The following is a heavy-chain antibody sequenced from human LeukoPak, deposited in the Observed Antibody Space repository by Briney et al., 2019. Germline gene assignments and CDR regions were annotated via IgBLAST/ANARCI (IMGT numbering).Heavy chain of an antibody. Sequence: SETLSLTCTVSGGSISSYYWSWIRQPPGKGLEWIGYIYTSGSTNYNPSLKSRVTISVDTSKNQFSLKLSSVTAADTAVYYCARLVAAYDILTGYYYYMDVWSKGTTVTVSS. D-gene: IGHD3-9*01. CDR1: GGSISSYY. CDR2: IYTSGST. V-gene: IGHV4-4*09. CDR3: ARLVAAYDILTGYYYYMDV. J-gene: IGHJ6*03.